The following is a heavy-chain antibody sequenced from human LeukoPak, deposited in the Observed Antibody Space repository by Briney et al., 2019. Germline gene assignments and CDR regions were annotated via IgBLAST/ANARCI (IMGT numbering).Heavy chain of an antibody. CDR1: GGSFSGHY. J-gene: IGHJ4*02. CDR2: INHSGST. Sequence: SETLSLTCAVYGGSFSGHYWSWIRQPPGKGLEWIGEINHSGSTNYNPSLKSRVTISVDTSKNQFSLKLSSVTAADTAVYYCASVEGIVGATDYWGQGTLVTVSS. CDR3: ASVEGIVGATDY. D-gene: IGHD1-26*01. V-gene: IGHV4-34*01.